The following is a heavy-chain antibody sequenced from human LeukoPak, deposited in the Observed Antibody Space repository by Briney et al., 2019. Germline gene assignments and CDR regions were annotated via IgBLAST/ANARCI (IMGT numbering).Heavy chain of an antibody. D-gene: IGHD6-13*01. J-gene: IGHJ4*02. CDR3: AKSTGYSTTGRDFDS. V-gene: IGHV3-23*01. CDR1: GFTFSSYA. Sequence: GGSLRLSCAASGFTFSSYAMTWVRQAPGKGLEWVSGISGSGGRTYYADSVKGRFTISRDNSKNTLYLQLSSLRAEDTAVYYCAKSTGYSTTGRDFDSWGRGTLVTVSS. CDR2: ISGSGGRT.